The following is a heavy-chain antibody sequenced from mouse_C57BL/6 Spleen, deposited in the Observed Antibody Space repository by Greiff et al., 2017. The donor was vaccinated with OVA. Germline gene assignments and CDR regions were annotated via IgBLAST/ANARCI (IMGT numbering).Heavy chain of an antibody. J-gene: IGHJ3*01. V-gene: IGHV1-64*01. CDR1: GYTFTSYW. CDR3: ASWFAY. Sequence: VQLQQPGAELVKPGASVKFSCKASGYTFTSYWMHWVQQTPGQGLEWIGMIRPNSGSNNYNEKIKSKGTLTVDKSSSTAYMQLSSLTSEDSAGYYCASWFAYWGQGTMVTVSA. CDR2: IRPNSGSN.